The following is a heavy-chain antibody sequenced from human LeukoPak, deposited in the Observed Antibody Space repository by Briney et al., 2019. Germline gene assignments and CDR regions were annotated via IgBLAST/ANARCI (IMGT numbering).Heavy chain of an antibody. Sequence: PGRSLRLSCAASGFTFDDYAMHWVRQAPGKGLEWVSGISWNSVSIGYADSVKGRFTISRDNAKNSLYLQMNSLRAEDTALYYCAKDSSPWTQDSGSHSWGQGTLVTVSS. CDR2: ISWNSVSI. V-gene: IGHV3-9*01. D-gene: IGHD1-26*01. CDR1: GFTFDDYA. J-gene: IGHJ4*02. CDR3: AKDSSPWTQDSGSHS.